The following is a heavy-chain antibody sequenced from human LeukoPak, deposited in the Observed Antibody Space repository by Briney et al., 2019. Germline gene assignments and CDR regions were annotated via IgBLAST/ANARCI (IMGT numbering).Heavy chain of an antibody. CDR2: TYYMSKWYN. V-gene: IGHV6-1*01. Sequence: SQTLSLTCAISGDSVSSNRATWNWIRQSPSRGLEWLGRTYYMSKWYNDYAVSVKSRITINPDTSKNQFSLQLNSVTPEDTAVYFCARDQSWTTGFNIWGQGTMVTVSS. J-gene: IGHJ3*02. D-gene: IGHD2-8*02. CDR3: ARDQSWTTGFNI. CDR1: GDSVSSNRAT.